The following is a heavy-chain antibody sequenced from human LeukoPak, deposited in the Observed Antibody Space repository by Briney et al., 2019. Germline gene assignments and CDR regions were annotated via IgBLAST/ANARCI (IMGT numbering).Heavy chain of an antibody. D-gene: IGHD5-24*01. CDR1: GGTFSTYA. Sequence: GASVKVSCKASGGTFSTYAVSWVRQAPGQGLEWMGGIIPIFGKADYAQKFQDRVTITADESTSTAYMELSSLKTEDTAVYYCTRDIWLGNDYWGQGTLVTVSS. V-gene: IGHV1-69*13. CDR2: IIPIFGKA. CDR3: TRDIWLGNDY. J-gene: IGHJ4*02.